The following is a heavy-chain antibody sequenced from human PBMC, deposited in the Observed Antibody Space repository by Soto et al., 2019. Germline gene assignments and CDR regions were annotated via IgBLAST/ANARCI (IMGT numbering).Heavy chain of an antibody. CDR1: GDSVSSTSAA. CDR2: TFYRSKWYY. J-gene: IGHJ6*02. CDR3: SSRLKLGADYYGMDV. Sequence: SQTLSLTCAISGDSVSSTSAAWNWIRQSPSRGLEWLGRTFYRSKWYYDYAVSVKSRITINPDTSKNQFSLQLNSVTPEDTAVYYCSSRLKLGADYYGMDVRGQGTTVTVSS. V-gene: IGHV6-1*01. D-gene: IGHD1-26*01.